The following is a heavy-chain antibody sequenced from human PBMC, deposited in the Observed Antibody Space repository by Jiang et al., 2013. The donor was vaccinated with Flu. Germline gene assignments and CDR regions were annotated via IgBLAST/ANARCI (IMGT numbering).Heavy chain of an antibody. CDR1: AYSFTNYW. V-gene: IGHV5-10-1*01. J-gene: IGHJ4*02. CDR2: IDPSDSYT. Sequence: GAEVKKPGESLRISCKGSAYSFTNYWISWVRQMPGKGLEWMGKIDPSDSYTNYSPSFEGHVTLSADKSISTAYLQWSSLQASDSAMYYCARQGKGISPPLDYWAQGTLVIVSS. D-gene: IGHD1-14*01. CDR3: ARQGKGISPPLDY.